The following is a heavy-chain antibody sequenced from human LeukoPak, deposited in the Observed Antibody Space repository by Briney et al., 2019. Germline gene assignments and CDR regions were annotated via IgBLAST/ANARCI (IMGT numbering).Heavy chain of an antibody. D-gene: IGHD6-13*01. CDR3: AKALAAAVDY. J-gene: IGHJ4*02. V-gene: IGHV3-30*18. CDR2: ISYDGSNK. Sequence: GGSLRLSCAASGFTFSSYGMHWVRQAPGKGLKWVAVISYDGSNKYYADSVKGRFTISRDNSKNTLYLQMNSLRAEDTAVYYCAKALAAAVDYWGQGTLVTVSS. CDR1: GFTFSSYG.